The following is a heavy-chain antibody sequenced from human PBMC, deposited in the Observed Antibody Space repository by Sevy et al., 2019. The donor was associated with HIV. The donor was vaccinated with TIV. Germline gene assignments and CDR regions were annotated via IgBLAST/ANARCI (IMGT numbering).Heavy chain of an antibody. CDR3: AKGGRIQSEGSGLDYY. CDR2: ISYDGSNK. J-gene: IGHJ4*02. V-gene: IGHV3-30*18. D-gene: IGHD6-19*01. CDR1: GFTFSSYG. Sequence: GGSLRLSCAASGFTFSSYGMHWVRQAPGKGLEWVAVISYDGSNKYYADSVKGRFTISRDNSKNTLYLQMNSLRAEDTAVYYCAKGGRIQSEGSGLDYYWGQGTLVTVSS.